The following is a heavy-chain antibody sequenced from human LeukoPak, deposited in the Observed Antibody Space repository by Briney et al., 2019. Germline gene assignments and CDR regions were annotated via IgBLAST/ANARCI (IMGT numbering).Heavy chain of an antibody. CDR1: GYTFTAYY. V-gene: IGHV1-2*02. J-gene: IGHJ4*02. CDR2: INPNTGAT. D-gene: IGHD5-18*01. Sequence: ASVKVSCKASGYTFTAYYMHWVRQAPGQGLEWMGWINPNTGATNYAQKFQGRVTMTRATSISTAYMELSRATSDDTAMYYCARDDSFQFDSWGQGTLVTLSS. CDR3: ARDDSFQFDS.